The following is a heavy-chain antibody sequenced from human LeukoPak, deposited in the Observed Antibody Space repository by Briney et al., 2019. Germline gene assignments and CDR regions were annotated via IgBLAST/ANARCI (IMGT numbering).Heavy chain of an antibody. CDR2: IKSKTDGGTT. CDR3: TTGLSPRLLVDY. J-gene: IGHJ4*02. Sequence: GGSLRLSCAASGFAFSNAWMSWVRQAPGKGLEWVGRIKSKTDGGTTDYAAPVKGRFTISRDDSKNTLYLQMNSLKTEDTAVYYCTTGLSPRLLVDYWGQGTLVTVSS. CDR1: GFAFSNAW. D-gene: IGHD3-22*01. V-gene: IGHV3-15*01.